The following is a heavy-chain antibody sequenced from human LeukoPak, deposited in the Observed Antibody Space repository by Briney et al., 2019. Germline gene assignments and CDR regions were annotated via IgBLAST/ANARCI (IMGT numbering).Heavy chain of an antibody. CDR3: AREVRYCIGGSCYPPRYFDY. J-gene: IGHJ4*02. CDR1: GGSISSYY. D-gene: IGHD2-15*01. Sequence: PSETLSLTCTVSGGSISSYYWSWIRQPPGKGLEWIGYIYYSGSTNYNPSLKSRVTISVDTSKNQFSLKLSSVTAADTAVYYCAREVRYCIGGSCYPPRYFDYWGQGTLVTVSS. CDR2: IYYSGST. V-gene: IGHV4-59*01.